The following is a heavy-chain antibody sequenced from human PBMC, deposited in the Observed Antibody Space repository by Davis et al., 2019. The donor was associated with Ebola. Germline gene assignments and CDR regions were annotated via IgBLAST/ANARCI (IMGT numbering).Heavy chain of an antibody. D-gene: IGHD1-26*01. CDR1: GFTFSSYA. Sequence: GESLKISCAASGFTFSSYAMSWVRQAPGKGLEWVSAISGSGGSTYYADSVKGRFTISRDNSKNTLYLQMNSLRAEDTAVYYCAKWEPYEWELQDSLYGMDVWGQGTTVTVSS. CDR2: ISGSGGST. CDR3: AKWEPYEWELQDSLYGMDV. V-gene: IGHV3-23*01. J-gene: IGHJ6*02.